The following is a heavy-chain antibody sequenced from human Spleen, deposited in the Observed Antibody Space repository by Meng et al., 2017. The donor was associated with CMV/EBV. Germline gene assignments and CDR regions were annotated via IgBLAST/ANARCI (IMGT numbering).Heavy chain of an antibody. V-gene: IGHV3-74*03. CDR3: ARDRLSPFYDSGSGAHATSHGVDV. CDR2: ISSDGSST. CDR1: GFAFSSYA. Sequence: GESLKISCAASGFAFSSYALHWVRRAPGKGLEWVSRISSDGSSTTYADSVKGRFTISRDNTKNTVHLQMNSLRVEDTAIYYCARDRLSPFYDSGSGAHATSHGVDVWGQGTTVTVSS. D-gene: IGHD3-3*01. J-gene: IGHJ6*02.